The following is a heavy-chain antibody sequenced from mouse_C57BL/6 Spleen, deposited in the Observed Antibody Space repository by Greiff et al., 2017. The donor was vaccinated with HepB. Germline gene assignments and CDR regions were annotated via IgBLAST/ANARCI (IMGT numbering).Heavy chain of an antibody. J-gene: IGHJ1*03. D-gene: IGHD4-1*01. CDR2: IWSGGST. CDR3: ARELRYFDV. Sequence: VMLVESGPGLVQPSQSLSITCTVSGFSLTSYGVHWVRQSPGKGLEWLGVIWSGGSTDYNAAFISRLSISKDNSKSQVFFKMNSLQADDTAIYYCARELRYFDVWGTGTTVTVSS. CDR1: GFSLTSYG. V-gene: IGHV2-2*01.